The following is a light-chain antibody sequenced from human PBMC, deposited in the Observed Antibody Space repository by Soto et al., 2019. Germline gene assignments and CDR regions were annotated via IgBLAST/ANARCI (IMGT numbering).Light chain of an antibody. CDR1: SSNIGRNT. V-gene: IGLV1-44*01. J-gene: IGLJ2*01. Sequence: QPVLTQPPSASGTPGQRVTISCSGSSSNIGRNTVNWYQQLPGTAPKLLIYSNNQWPSGVPDRFSGSKSGTSGSLAISGLQSEDEADYYCAGWDDSLNGPVFGGGTKLTVL. CDR3: AGWDDSLNGPV. CDR2: SNN.